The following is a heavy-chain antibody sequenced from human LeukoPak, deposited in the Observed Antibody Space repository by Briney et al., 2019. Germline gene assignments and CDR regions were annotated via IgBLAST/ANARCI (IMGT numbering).Heavy chain of an antibody. Sequence: SETLSLTCAVYGGSFSGYYWSWIRQPPGKGLEWIGEINHSGSTNYNPSLKSRATISVDTSKNQFSLKLSSVTAADTAVYYCASLAVAGTNYYYYYMDVWGKGTTVTVSS. CDR3: ASLAVAGTNYYYYYMDV. V-gene: IGHV4-34*01. CDR1: GGSFSGYY. J-gene: IGHJ6*03. D-gene: IGHD6-19*01. CDR2: INHSGST.